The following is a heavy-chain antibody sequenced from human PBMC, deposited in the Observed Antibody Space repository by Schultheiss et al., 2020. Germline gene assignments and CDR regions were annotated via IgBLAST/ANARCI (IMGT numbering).Heavy chain of an antibody. D-gene: IGHD6-19*01. CDR1: GFTFSDYY. V-gene: IGHV3-11*01. CDR3: ARDPFAVAGTLY. CDR2: ISSSGNTR. Sequence: GGSLRLSCAASGFTFSDYYMSWIRQAPGKGLEWVSYISSSGNTRYYADSVKGRFTISRDNSKNTLYLQMNNLRAEDTAVYYCARDPFAVAGTLYWGQGTLVTVSS. J-gene: IGHJ4*02.